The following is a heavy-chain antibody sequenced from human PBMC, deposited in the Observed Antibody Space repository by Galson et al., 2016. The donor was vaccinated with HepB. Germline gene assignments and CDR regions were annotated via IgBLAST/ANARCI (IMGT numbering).Heavy chain of an antibody. CDR3: VRATVGFSGYDSGMDV. V-gene: IGHV3-13*01. J-gene: IGHJ6*02. CDR1: GFTSSHYD. D-gene: IGHD5-12*01. Sequence: SLRLSCAASGFTSSHYDMHWVRLVAGRGLEWVSAIGSDGDTYYPGSVKGRFTVSRENAKNSLYLQMNNLGAGDTAVYYCVRATVGFSGYDSGMDVVGQGTTVTVSS. CDR2: IGSDGDT.